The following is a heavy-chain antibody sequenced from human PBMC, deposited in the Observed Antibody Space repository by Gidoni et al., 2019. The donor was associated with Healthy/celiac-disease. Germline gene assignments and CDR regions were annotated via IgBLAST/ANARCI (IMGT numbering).Heavy chain of an antibody. J-gene: IGHJ4*02. CDR1: GFTFSSYG. Sequence: QVQLVESGGGVVQPGRSLSLSCAASGFTFSSYGMHWVRQAPGKGLEWVAVIWYDGSNKYYADSVKGRFTISRDNSKNTLYLQMNSLRAEDTAVYYCARPLQIAAAGPVAHWGQGTLVTVSS. D-gene: IGHD6-13*01. V-gene: IGHV3-33*01. CDR3: ARPLQIAAAGPVAH. CDR2: IWYDGSNK.